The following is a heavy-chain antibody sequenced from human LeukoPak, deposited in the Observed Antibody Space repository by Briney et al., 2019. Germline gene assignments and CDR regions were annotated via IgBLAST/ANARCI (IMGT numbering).Heavy chain of an antibody. Sequence: PSETLSLTCTVSGDSINSHYWSWIRQPPGKGLEWIAYIYYSGSTNYNPSLKSRVTISGDTSKNQFSLKLSSVTAADTAVYYCARDGARYGMDVWGQGTTVTVSS. CDR3: ARDGARYGMDV. D-gene: IGHD4-17*01. J-gene: IGHJ6*02. CDR1: GDSINSHY. CDR2: IYYSGST. V-gene: IGHV4-59*11.